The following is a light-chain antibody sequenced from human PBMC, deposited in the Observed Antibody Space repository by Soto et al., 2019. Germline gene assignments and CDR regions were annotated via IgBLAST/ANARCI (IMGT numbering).Light chain of an antibody. Sequence: DIQMTQSPSSLSASVGDRVTITCRASQDISRWLAWYQQKPERDPKSLIYAASSLQSGVPSRFSGSGSGTDFTLTISSLQPEDFATDYCQQYASNPLTFGGGTKVEIK. J-gene: IGKJ4*01. CDR3: QQYASNPLT. V-gene: IGKV1D-16*01. CDR1: QDISRW. CDR2: AAS.